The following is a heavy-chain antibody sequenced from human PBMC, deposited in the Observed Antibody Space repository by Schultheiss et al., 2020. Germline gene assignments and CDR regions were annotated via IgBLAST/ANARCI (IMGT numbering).Heavy chain of an antibody. J-gene: IGHJ3*02. CDR1: GYSISSGYY. V-gene: IGHV4-38-2*02. D-gene: IGHD2-21*01. Sequence: SETLSLTCTVSGYSISSGYYWGWIRQPPGKGLEWIGYMFFSGSKYYNPSLKNRATISVDTSKNQFSLNLISVTPEDTAVYYCVRESPSHNRDVFDIWGQGTLVTVSS. CDR3: VRESPSHNRDVFDI. CDR2: MFFSGSK.